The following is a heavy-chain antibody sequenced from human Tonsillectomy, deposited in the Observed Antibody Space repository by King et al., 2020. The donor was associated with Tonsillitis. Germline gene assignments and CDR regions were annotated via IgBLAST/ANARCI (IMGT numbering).Heavy chain of an antibody. CDR1: GFTFSNYA. CDR2: ISNNGGST. Sequence: VQLVESGGGLVQPGGSLRLSCSASGFTFSNYAMHWVRQAPGKGLEYVSAISNNGGSTYYADSVKGRFTIYRDNSKNTLYLQMSSLRPEDTAVYYCVKGGYSVTYPLDYWGQGTLVTVSS. V-gene: IGHV3-64D*06. CDR3: VKGGYSVTYPLDY. D-gene: IGHD5/OR15-5a*01. J-gene: IGHJ4*02.